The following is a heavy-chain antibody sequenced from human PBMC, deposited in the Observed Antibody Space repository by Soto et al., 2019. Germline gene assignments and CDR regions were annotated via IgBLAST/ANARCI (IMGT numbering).Heavy chain of an antibody. Sequence: GESLKISCKGSGYSFAGYWIAWVRQKPGKGLEWMGRIDPSDSQTYYSPSFRGHVTISATKSITTVFLQWSSLRASDTAMYYCARQIYDSDTGPNFQYYFDSWGQGTPVTVSS. CDR3: ARQIYDSDTGPNFQYYFDS. V-gene: IGHV5-10-1*01. D-gene: IGHD3-22*01. CDR1: GYSFAGYW. CDR2: IDPSDSQT. J-gene: IGHJ4*02.